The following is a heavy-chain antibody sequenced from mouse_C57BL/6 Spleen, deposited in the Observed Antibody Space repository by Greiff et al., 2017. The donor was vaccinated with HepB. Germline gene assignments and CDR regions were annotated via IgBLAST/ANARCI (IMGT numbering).Heavy chain of an antibody. CDR1: GYTFTSYW. Sequence: VQLQQPGAELVKPGASVKLSCKASGYTFTSYWMHWVKQRPGQGLEWIGMIHPNSGSTNYNEKFKSKATLTVDKSSSTAYMQLSSLTSEDSAVYYSARQNFITTVVAKDYFDYWGQGTTLTVAS. CDR3: ARQNFITTVVAKDYFDY. J-gene: IGHJ2*01. CDR2: IHPNSGST. D-gene: IGHD1-1*01. V-gene: IGHV1-64*01.